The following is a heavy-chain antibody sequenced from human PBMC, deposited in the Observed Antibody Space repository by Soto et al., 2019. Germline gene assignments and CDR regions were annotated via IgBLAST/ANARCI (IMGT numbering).Heavy chain of an antibody. CDR1: GGSMSSSNL. D-gene: IGHD1-26*01. V-gene: IGHV4-4*02. Sequence: SETLSLTCTVSGGSMSSSNLWNWVRQSPGKGLEWIGEAHHSGRTNYNPYLKSRVTISVDKSKNHFSLKLSSVTAADTAVYYCARSEATGLDYWGQGTLVTVSS. CDR2: AHHSGRT. CDR3: ARSEATGLDY. J-gene: IGHJ4*02.